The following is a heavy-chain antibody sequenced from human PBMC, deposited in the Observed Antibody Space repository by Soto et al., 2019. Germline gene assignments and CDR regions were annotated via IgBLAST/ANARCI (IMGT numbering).Heavy chain of an antibody. D-gene: IGHD3-3*01. CDR2: ISKDGSVI. V-gene: IGHV3-30*04. CDR1: GFMFSRYA. Sequence: QVQLVESGGGVVPPGRSLRLSCAASGFMFSRYAMHWVRQAPGKGLEWVAVISKDGSVIYYADSVKGRFTISRDKSKNMVYLQLTNLRAEDTAVFYCVRSRSGAVPDSFAYWGQGTLVTVAS. CDR3: VRSRSGAVPDSFAY. J-gene: IGHJ4*02.